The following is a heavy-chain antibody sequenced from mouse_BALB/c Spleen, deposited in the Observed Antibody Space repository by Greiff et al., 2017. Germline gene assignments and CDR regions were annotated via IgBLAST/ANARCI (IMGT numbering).Heavy chain of an antibody. Sequence: DVKLVESGGGLVQPGGSRKLSCAASGFTFSSFGMHWVRQAPEKGLEWVAYISSGSSTIYYADTVKGRFTISRDNPKNTLFLQMTSLRSEDTAMYYCARPSTFYAMDYWGQGTSVTVSS. CDR1: GFTFSSFG. CDR3: ARPSTFYAMDY. D-gene: IGHD2-1*01. J-gene: IGHJ4*01. CDR2: ISSGSSTI. V-gene: IGHV5-17*02.